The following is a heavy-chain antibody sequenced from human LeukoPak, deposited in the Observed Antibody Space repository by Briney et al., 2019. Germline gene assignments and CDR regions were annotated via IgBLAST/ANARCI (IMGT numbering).Heavy chain of an antibody. CDR2: ISGSGAST. V-gene: IGHV3-23*01. Sequence: PGGSLRLSCVASGLPIADFAMHWVRQAPGEGLEWVSAISGSGASTYYADSVKGRFTISRDNSKNTLYLQMNSLRAEDTAIYYCAKAALRYQLLSSLDYWGQGTLVTVSS. D-gene: IGHD2-2*01. CDR1: GLPIADFA. CDR3: AKAALRYQLLSSLDY. J-gene: IGHJ4*02.